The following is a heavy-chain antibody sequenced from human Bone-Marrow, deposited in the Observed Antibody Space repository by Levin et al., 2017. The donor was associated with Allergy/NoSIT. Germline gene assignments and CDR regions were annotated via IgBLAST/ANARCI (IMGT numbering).Heavy chain of an antibody. D-gene: IGHD4-17*01. CDR3: ASGDIYGDYAVDAFDI. V-gene: IGHV4-59*01. CDR2: IYYSGST. CDR1: GGSISSYY. J-gene: IGHJ3*02. Sequence: SETLSLTCTVSGGSISSYYWSWIRQPPGKGLEWIGYIYYSGSTNYNPSLKSRVTISVDTSKNQFSLKLSSVTAADTAVYYCASGDIYGDYAVDAFDIWGQGTMVTVSS.